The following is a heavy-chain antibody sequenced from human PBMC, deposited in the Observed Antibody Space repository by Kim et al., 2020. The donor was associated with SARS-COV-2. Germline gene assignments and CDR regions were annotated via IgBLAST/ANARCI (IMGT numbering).Heavy chain of an antibody. CDR1: GGSISTEGYY. CDR2: DYHSGST. Sequence: SETLSLTCTVSGGSISTEGYYWIWLRQLPGKGPHWIVYDYHSGSTYYDPSLMIRLTIEVDTSKNQFSLNLTSLTVADPAVYFCARVKGSHGYYDVWGQGTLLPVSS. CDR3: ARVKGSHGYYDV. D-gene: IGHD3-22*01. V-gene: IGHV4-31*02. J-gene: IGHJ4*02.